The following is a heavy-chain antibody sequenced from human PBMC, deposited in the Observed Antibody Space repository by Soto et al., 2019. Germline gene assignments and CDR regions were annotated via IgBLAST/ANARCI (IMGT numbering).Heavy chain of an antibody. J-gene: IGHJ3*02. V-gene: IGHV3-48*03. CDR2: IDATGTII. CDR3: ARDRWHANWLPGAFDI. D-gene: IGHD7-27*01. Sequence: EVQLVESGGDLVQPGGSLRLSCAASGFSFSNYEMNWVRQAPGKGLEWVSYIDATGTIIYYVDSVKGRFTISRDNSNHALFLQMNSLRAEDTAVYYCARDRWHANWLPGAFDIWGRGTMVTVSS. CDR1: GFSFSNYE.